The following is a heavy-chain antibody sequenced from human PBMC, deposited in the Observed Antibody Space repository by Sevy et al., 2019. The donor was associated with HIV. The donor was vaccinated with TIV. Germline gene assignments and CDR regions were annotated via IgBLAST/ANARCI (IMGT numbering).Heavy chain of an antibody. CDR2: IRSKANSYAT. V-gene: IGHV3-73*01. J-gene: IGHJ6*02. CDR1: GFTLSGSA. CDR3: KTGTNTYYYGMDV. D-gene: IGHD1-7*01. Sequence: GGSLRLSCAASGFTLSGSAMHWVRQASGKGLEWVGRIRSKANSYATAYAASVKGRFTISRDDSKNTAYLQMNSLKTEDTAVYYCKTGTNTYYYGMDVWGQGSTVTVSS.